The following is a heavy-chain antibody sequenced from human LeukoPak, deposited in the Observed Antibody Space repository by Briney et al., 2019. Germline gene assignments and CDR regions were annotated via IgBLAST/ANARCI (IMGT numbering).Heavy chain of an antibody. V-gene: IGHV3-23*01. J-gene: IGHJ6*02. Sequence: RSGGSLRLSCAASGLTFSTYAMRWIRQAPGKGLEWVPSIGGGGTTSYADSVKGRFTISRDLSKITVYLQMNSLRAEDTAVYYCAQDRGARYPFGMDVWGQGTTVTVSS. CDR3: AQDRGARYPFGMDV. D-gene: IGHD2-2*01. CDR1: GLTFSTYA. CDR2: IGGGGTT.